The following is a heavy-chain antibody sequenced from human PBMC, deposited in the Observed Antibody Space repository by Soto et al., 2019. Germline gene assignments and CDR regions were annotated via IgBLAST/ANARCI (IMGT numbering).Heavy chain of an antibody. CDR2: ISSSSGYR. CDR3: AREVSKDCGYDFDY. Sequence: EVQLVESGGGLVKPGGSLRLSCAASGFTFSSYSMNWVRQAPGKGLEWVSSISSSSGYRYYAESVKGRFTISRDNAKNSLYLQMNILRAEDTAVYYCAREVSKDCGYDFDYWGQGTLVTVSS. D-gene: IGHD5-12*01. J-gene: IGHJ4*02. CDR1: GFTFSSYS. V-gene: IGHV3-21*01.